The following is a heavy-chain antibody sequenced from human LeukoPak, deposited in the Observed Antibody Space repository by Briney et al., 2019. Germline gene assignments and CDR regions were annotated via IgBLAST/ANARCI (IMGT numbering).Heavy chain of an antibody. CDR3: AREEPGIYSRSWAEYFQH. CDR1: GYTFTGYY. CDR2: ISAYNGNT. J-gene: IGHJ1*01. D-gene: IGHD6-13*01. Sequence: GASVKVSCKASGYTFTGYYMHWVRQAPGQGLEWMGWISAYNGNTNYAQKLQGRVTMTTDTSTSTAYMELRSLRSDDTAVYYCAREEPGIYSRSWAEYFQHWGQGTLVTVSS. V-gene: IGHV1-18*04.